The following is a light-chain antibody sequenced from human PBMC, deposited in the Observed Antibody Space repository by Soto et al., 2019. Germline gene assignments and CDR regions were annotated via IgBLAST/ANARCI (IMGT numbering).Light chain of an antibody. V-gene: IGKV1-5*03. CDR1: QSISSW. CDR2: KAS. Sequence: DIQMTQSPSTLSASVGDRVTITCRASQSISSWLAWYEQKPGKAPKLLIYKASSLESGVPSRFSGSGSGTEFTLTISSLQPDDFATYDCQYYNSDSPIFTFGPGTKVDIK. CDR3: QYYNSDSPIFT. J-gene: IGKJ3*01.